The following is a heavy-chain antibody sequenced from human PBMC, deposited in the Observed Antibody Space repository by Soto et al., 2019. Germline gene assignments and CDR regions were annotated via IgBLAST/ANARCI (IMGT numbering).Heavy chain of an antibody. CDR1: GGSFSGNY. CDR2: FNRGGST. V-gene: IGHV4-34*01. CDR3: ARGTQMGSYNWFDP. J-gene: IGHJ5*02. Sequence: SETLSLTCAVYGGSFSGNYWSWIRQPPGKGLEWIGEFNRGGSTNYNPSLKGRVTISVDTSKNQFSLKLRSVTAADTAVYYCARGTQMGSYNWFDPWGQGTLVTVSS. D-gene: IGHD3-16*01.